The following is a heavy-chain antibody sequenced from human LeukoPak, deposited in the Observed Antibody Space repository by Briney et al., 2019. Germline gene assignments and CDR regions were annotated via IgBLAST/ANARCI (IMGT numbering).Heavy chain of an antibody. V-gene: IGHV4-59*01. D-gene: IGHD1-26*01. J-gene: IGHJ4*02. CDR3: ARELSIVGATYFDY. Sequence: PSETLSLTCTVSGGSISSYYWSWIRQPPGKGLEWIGYIYYSGTTNYNPSLKSRVTISVDTSKNQFSLKLSSVTAADTAVYYCARELSIVGATYFDYWGQGTLVTASS. CDR2: IYYSGTT. CDR1: GGSISSYY.